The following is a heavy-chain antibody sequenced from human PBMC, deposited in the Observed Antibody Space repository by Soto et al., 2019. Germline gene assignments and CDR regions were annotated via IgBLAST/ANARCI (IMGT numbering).Heavy chain of an antibody. CDR2: IGGSGATT. D-gene: IGHD2-21*01. Sequence: GGSLRLSCAASGFTFGVYSMNWVRQAPGKGLEWLSYIGGSGATTTYADSVKGRFTISRDNAKNSLLLQMNDVRAEDTAVYYCVRDHIWAFDYWGQGTLVTVSS. CDR3: VRDHIWAFDY. J-gene: IGHJ4*02. CDR1: GFTFGVYS. V-gene: IGHV3-48*01.